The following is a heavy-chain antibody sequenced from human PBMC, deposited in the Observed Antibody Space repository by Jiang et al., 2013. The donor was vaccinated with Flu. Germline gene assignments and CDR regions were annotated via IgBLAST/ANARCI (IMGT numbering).Heavy chain of an antibody. J-gene: IGHJ4*02. CDR1: FTSYG. V-gene: IGHV1-18*01. CDR2: ISAYNGNT. Sequence: FTSYGISWVRQAPGQGLEWMGWISAYNGNTNYAQKLQGRVTMTTDTSTSTAYMELRSLRSDDTAVYYCAREYSSSSEMDYWGQGTLVTVSS. CDR3: AREYSSSSEMDY. D-gene: IGHD6-6*01.